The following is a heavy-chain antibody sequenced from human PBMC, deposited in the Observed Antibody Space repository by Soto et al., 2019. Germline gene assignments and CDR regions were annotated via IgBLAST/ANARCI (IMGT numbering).Heavy chain of an antibody. D-gene: IGHD3-10*01. Sequence: EVQLVESGGDLVKPGGSLRLSCAASGFTFSTYSMNWVRQAPGGGLEWVSSISSSNSHTYYTDSVKGRFTISRDNAKNSLYLQLNRLTAEDTAVYYCAKDRSGSYPPGDCMDVWGQGTTVTVSS. J-gene: IGHJ6*02. CDR3: AKDRSGSYPPGDCMDV. CDR2: ISSSNSHT. V-gene: IGHV3-21*01. CDR1: GFTFSTYS.